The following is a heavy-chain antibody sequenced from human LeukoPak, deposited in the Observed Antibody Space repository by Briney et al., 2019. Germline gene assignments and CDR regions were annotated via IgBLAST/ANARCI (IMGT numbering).Heavy chain of an antibody. CDR2: INPSGGST. Sequence: GASVKVSCKASGYTFTSYYMHWVRRAPGQGLEWMGIINPSGGSTSYAQKFQGRVTMTRDTSTSTVYMELSSLRSEDTAVYYCARAHPVRYFDWFTPLDVWGKGTTVTVSS. CDR1: GYTFTSYY. V-gene: IGHV1-46*01. D-gene: IGHD3-9*01. CDR3: ARAHPVRYFDWFTPLDV. J-gene: IGHJ6*04.